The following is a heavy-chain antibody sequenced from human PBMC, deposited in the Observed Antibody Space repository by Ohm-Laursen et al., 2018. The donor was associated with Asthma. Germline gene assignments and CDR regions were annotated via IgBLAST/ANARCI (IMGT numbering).Heavy chain of an antibody. CDR3: GGSGSSLLPFDY. CDR1: GFIFSDYY. J-gene: IGHJ4*02. D-gene: IGHD1-26*01. CDR2: ISYDGSNK. V-gene: IGHV3-30-3*01. Sequence: SLRLSCTASGFIFSDYYMSWIRQAPGKGLEWVAVISYDGSNKYYADSVKGRFTISRDNSKNTLYLQMNSLRAEDTAVYYCGGSGSSLLPFDYWGQGTLVTVSS.